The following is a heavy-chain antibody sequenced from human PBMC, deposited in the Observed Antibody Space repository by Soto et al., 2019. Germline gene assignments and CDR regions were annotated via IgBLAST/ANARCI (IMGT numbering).Heavy chain of an antibody. D-gene: IGHD2-15*01. Sequence: GGSLRLSCAASGFTFSSYGMHWVRQAPGKGLEWVGVITYDGSNKFYADSVKGRFTISRENSKNTLYLQMNSLRAEDAAVYYCAKSMGGTANGMDVWGQGTTVTVSS. J-gene: IGHJ6*02. CDR1: GFTFSSYG. CDR3: AKSMGGTANGMDV. CDR2: ITYDGSNK. V-gene: IGHV3-30*18.